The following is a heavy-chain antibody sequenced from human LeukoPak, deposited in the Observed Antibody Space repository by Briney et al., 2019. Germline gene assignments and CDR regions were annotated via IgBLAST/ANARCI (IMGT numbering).Heavy chain of an antibody. D-gene: IGHD3-3*01. CDR1: GFSFSSYA. J-gene: IGHJ4*02. V-gene: IGHV3-21*01. CDR2: MSNGGSYI. CDR3: ARDGPTGASRVFVVQ. Sequence: GGSLRLSCAASGFSFSSYAMTWVRQAPGKGLEWVSSMSNGGSYIYYADFVSRRFFISRNNAKNLLHIQMNMLKAEDAVVYYWARDGPTGASRVFVVQWGEGALVT.